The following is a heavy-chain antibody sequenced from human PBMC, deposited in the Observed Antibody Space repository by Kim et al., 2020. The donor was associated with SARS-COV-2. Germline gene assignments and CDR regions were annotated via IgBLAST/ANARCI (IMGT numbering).Heavy chain of an antibody. D-gene: IGHD5-18*01. J-gene: IGHJ3*02. V-gene: IGHV4-59*01. Sequence: SETLSLTCTVSGGSISSYYWSWIRQPPGKGLEWIGYIYYSGSTNYNPSLKSRVTISVDTSKNQFSLKLSSVTAADTAVYYCARTSGYSYGDDAFDIWGQG. CDR1: GGSISSYY. CDR3: ARTSGYSYGDDAFDI. CDR2: IYYSGST.